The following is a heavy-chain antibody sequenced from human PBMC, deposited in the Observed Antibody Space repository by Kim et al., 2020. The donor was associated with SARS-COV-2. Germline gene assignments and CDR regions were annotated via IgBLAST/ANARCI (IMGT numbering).Heavy chain of an antibody. CDR2: FDPEDGET. CDR1: GYTLTELS. CDR3: ATASPGGYYYDSSGPNSNWFDP. D-gene: IGHD3-22*01. J-gene: IGHJ5*02. V-gene: IGHV1-24*01. Sequence: ASVKVSCKVSGYTLTELSMHWVRQAPGKGLEWMGGFDPEDGETIYAQKFQGRVTMTEDTSTDTAYMELSSLRSEDTAVYYCATASPGGYYYDSSGPNSNWFDPWGQGTLVTVSS.